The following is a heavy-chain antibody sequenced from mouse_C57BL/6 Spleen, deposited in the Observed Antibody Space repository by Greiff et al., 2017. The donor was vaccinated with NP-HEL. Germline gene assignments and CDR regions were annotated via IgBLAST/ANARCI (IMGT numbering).Heavy chain of an antibody. J-gene: IGHJ2*01. CDR3: ARRGSSRDFDY. D-gene: IGHD1-1*01. CDR1: GYTFTSYW. CDR2: IHPNSGST. V-gene: IGHV1-64*01. Sequence: QVQLQQPGAELVKPRASVKLSCKASGYTFTSYWMHWVKQRPGQGLEWIGMIHPNSGSTNYNEKFKSKATLTVDKSSSTAYMQLSSLTSEDSAVYYCARRGSSRDFDYWGQGTTLTVSS.